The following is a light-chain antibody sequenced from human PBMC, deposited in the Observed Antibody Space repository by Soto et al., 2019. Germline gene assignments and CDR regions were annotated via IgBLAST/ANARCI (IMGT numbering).Light chain of an antibody. CDR1: QSVRTS. CDR3: QQRNVWPPIT. Sequence: SQSPSTLSLSPGERATLSCRASQSVRTSLAWYQHKPGQAPRLVIYDASLRANGVPARFGGSGSGTDFTLTINSLEPEDFAVYYCQQRNVWPPITFGQGGRLEI. CDR2: DAS. V-gene: IGKV3-11*01. J-gene: IGKJ5*01.